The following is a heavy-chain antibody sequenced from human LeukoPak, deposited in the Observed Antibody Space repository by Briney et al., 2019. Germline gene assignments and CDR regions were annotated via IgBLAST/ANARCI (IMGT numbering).Heavy chain of an antibody. CDR1: GFSFSSHA. CDR3: ARVLVATTFALENWLDP. D-gene: IGHD5-12*01. J-gene: IGHJ5*02. V-gene: IGHV3-21*01. CDR2: ITSTRSDI. Sequence: GGSLRLSCEASGFSFSSHAMHWVRQAPGKGLEWVSSITSTRSDIYYADSVKGRFTISRDNARNSLFLQMNSLRAEDTAVYYCARVLVATTFALENWLDPWGQGTLVTVSS.